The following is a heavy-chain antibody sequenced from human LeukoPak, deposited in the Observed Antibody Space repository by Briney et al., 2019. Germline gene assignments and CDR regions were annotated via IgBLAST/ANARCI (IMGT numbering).Heavy chain of an antibody. V-gene: IGHV1-69*06. CDR2: IIPTFGAP. CDR1: GGTFSSYA. Sequence: SVKVSCKASGGTFSSYAISWVRQAPGQGLEWMGKIIPTFGAPNNAQKFQGRLTITADKSTSTAYMELSSLRSEDTAIYYCATDYDILTGPPGYWGQGTLVTVSS. D-gene: IGHD3-9*01. CDR3: ATDYDILTGPPGY. J-gene: IGHJ4*02.